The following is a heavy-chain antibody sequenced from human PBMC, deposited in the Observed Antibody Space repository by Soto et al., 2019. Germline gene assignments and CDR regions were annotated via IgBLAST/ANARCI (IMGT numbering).Heavy chain of an antibody. CDR2: IIPIFGTA. CDR1: GGTFSSYA. J-gene: IGHJ4*02. V-gene: IGHV1-69*01. Sequence: QVQLVQSGAEVKKPGSSVKVSCKASGGTFSSYAISWVRQAPGQGLEWLGGIIPIFGTANYAQKFQGRVTITADETTSTAHMEPGSRGSEGTGVFFCAEDPPPSVGEDWGQGTLVTVSS. D-gene: IGHD3-10*01. CDR3: AEDPPPSVGED.